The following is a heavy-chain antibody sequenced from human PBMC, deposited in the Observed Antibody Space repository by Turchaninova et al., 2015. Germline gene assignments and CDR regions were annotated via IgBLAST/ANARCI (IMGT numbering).Heavy chain of an antibody. CDR3: ARGYCSSTSCWYWYFDL. V-gene: IGHV4-39*07. Sequence: QLQLQESGPGLVQPSATLSLTCTVSGGAISSGSFYGGWSRQPPGEGLEWIGTIYYSGSTYYHPYLKSRVTVSVDTSKNQCSLRLSSVTAADTAVYYCARGYCSSTSCWYWYFDLWGRGTLVTVSS. CDR2: IYYSGST. D-gene: IGHD2-2*01. J-gene: IGHJ2*01. CDR1: GGAISSGSFY.